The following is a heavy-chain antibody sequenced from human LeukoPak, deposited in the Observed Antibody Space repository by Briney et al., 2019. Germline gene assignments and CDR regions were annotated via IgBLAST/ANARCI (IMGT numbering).Heavy chain of an antibody. CDR1: GFTFSSYA. J-gene: IGHJ4*02. V-gene: IGHV3-23*01. Sequence: PGGSLRLSCAASGFTFSSYAMSCVRQAPGKGLEWVSVMSGSGGFTYYADSVKGRFSISRDNSKNTLYLQMNSLRAEDTAVYYCAKCFYESIGCHFAYWGQGALVTVSS. D-gene: IGHD3-22*01. CDR2: MSGSGGFT. CDR3: AKCFYESIGCHFAY.